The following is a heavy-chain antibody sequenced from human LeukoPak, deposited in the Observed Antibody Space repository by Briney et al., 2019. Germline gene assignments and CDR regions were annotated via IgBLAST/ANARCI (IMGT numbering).Heavy chain of an antibody. J-gene: IGHJ5*02. V-gene: IGHV1-2*02. CDR1: AYTFVVYD. D-gene: IGHD2-15*01. CDR3: ARDPVRCRGGSCYSRGLNRLDP. Sequence: GASVKVSCTASAYTFVVYDLHWDREAPGQGLEWMGWINPNSGGTNYAQKFQGRVTMTRDTSISTAYMELSRLRSDDTAVYYCARDPVRCRGGSCYSRGLNRLDPWGQGTLVTVSS. CDR2: INPNSGGT.